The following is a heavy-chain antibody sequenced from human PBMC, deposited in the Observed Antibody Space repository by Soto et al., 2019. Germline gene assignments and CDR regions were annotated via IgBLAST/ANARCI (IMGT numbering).Heavy chain of an antibody. CDR3: ARDGVVGAAPLGY. CDR2: IIPIFGTA. J-gene: IGHJ4*02. Sequence: GASVKVSCKASGGTFSSYAISWVRQAPGQGLEWMGGIIPIFGTANYAQKFQGRVTITADESTSTAYMELSSLRSEDTAVYYCARDGVVGAAPLGYWGQGTLVTVSS. V-gene: IGHV1-69*13. CDR1: GGTFSSYA. D-gene: IGHD1-26*01.